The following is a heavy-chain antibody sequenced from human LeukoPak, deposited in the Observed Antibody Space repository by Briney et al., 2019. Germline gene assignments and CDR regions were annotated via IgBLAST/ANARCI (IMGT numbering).Heavy chain of an antibody. CDR3: ARGARWVFSAAAGFDY. J-gene: IGHJ4*02. D-gene: IGHD6-13*01. CDR2: INPNSGGT. Sequence: ASVKVSCKASGYTFTAFYIHWVRQAPGQGLEWMGWINPNSGGTSYAQKFQGWVTMTRDTSVSTAYMELSRLRSDDTAVYFCARGARWVFSAAAGFDYWGQGTLVTVSS. CDR1: GYTFTAFY. V-gene: IGHV1-2*04.